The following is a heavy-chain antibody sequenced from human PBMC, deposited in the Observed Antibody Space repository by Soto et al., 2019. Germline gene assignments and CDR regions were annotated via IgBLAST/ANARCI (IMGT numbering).Heavy chain of an antibody. V-gene: IGHV6-1*01. CDR1: GGSVSSKISA. CDR2: QYYRSNTPH. CDR3: ARGVAGSGIDV. J-gene: IGHJ4*02. Sequence: QTLSLPCAISGGSVSSKISAWNWIRPSPARGLEWWRRQYYRSNTPHDNAVSMKSRTPANPKTTKHHFPLQMNSVTADATAVYYCARGVAGSGIDVWGQGTLVTVSS. D-gene: IGHD6-19*01.